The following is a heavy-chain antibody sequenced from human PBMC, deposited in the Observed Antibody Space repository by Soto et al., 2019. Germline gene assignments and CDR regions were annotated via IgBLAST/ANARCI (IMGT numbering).Heavy chain of an antibody. D-gene: IGHD3-3*01. J-gene: IGHJ6*02. CDR1: GFTFSSYA. V-gene: IGHV3-23*01. CDR3: TTLSITIFGVVLMDV. CDR2: ISGSGDST. Sequence: HPGGSLRLSCAASGFTFSSYAMNWVRQAPGKGLEWVSVISGSGDSTYYADSVKGRFTISRDNSKNTLYLQMNSLKTEDTAVYYCTTLSITIFGVVLMDVWGQGTTVTVSS.